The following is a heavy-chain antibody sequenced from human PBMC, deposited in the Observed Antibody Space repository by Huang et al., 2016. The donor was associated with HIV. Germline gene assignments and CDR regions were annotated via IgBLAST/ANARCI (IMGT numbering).Heavy chain of an antibody. V-gene: IGHV4-34*01. CDR1: SGSLSGYY. CDR3: ARGARKMIDKIRAFDP. J-gene: IGHJ3*01. CDR2: ISGSGTT. Sequence: QVQLQQWGAGLLKPSETLTLTCAVYSGSLSGYYWAWIRQSPGEGLEWIGEISGSGTTHHNPSSKSRVTLLSDTSKDQCSLKLASLTAADSAVYYCARGARKMIDKIRAFDPWGHGTMVTVS. D-gene: IGHD3-22*01.